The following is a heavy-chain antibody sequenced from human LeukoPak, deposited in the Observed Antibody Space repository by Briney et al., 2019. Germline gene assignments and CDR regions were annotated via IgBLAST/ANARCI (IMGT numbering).Heavy chain of an antibody. Sequence: GGSLRLSCAASGFTFSSYWMSWVRQAPGKGLDWVANIKQDGSEKYYVDSVKGRFTISRDNAKNSLYLQMNSLRAEDTAVYYCARLIWFGALSEDYYYMDVWGKGTTVTVSS. D-gene: IGHD3-10*01. CDR1: GFTFSSYW. J-gene: IGHJ6*03. CDR2: IKQDGSEK. V-gene: IGHV3-7*01. CDR3: ARLIWFGALSEDYYYMDV.